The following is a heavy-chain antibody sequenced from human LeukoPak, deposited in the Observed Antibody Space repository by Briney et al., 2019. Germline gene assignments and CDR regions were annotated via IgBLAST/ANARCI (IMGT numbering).Heavy chain of an antibody. CDR2: SSSIGGRT. J-gene: IGHJ1*01. CDR1: GFTFSSHG. V-gene: IGHV3-23*01. Sequence: GGTLRLSCAASGFTFSSHGMNWVRQAPGKGLEWVSGSSSIGGRTYYADSVKGRSTVTRDNSRNTLHLQMNSLRVEDTGVYYCAKDDAWGRFYHWGQGTLVTVSS. CDR3: AKDDAWGRFYH. D-gene: IGHD3-16*01.